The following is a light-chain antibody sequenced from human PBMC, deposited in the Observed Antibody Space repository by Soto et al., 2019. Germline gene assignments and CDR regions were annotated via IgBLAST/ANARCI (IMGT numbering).Light chain of an antibody. CDR2: AAS. V-gene: IGKV1-39*01. J-gene: IGKJ1*01. Sequence: DIQMTQSPASLSASVGDRVTITCRASQSISSYLNWYQQKPGKAPKLMIYAASSLPSGVPSMFSSGGSGTDFTLTISSLQPEDFATYYCQQSYSTPRTFGQGTKVEIK. CDR1: QSISSY. CDR3: QQSYSTPRT.